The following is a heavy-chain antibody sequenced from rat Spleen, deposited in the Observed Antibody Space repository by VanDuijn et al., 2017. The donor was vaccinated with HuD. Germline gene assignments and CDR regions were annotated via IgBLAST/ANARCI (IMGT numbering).Heavy chain of an antibody. D-gene: IGHD1-9*01. CDR1: GFSLISYA. V-gene: IGHV2-32*01. CDR3: ARDRTYYGYSPFAY. CDR2: MWSDGDT. J-gene: IGHJ3*01. Sequence: QVQLKESGPGVVQSSQTLSLTCTVSGFSLISYAVNWVRQPPGKGLEWMGVMWSDGDTSYNSALKSRLSISRDTSKSQVFLKMNSLQTEDTATYYCARDRTYYGYSPFAYWGQGTLVTVSS.